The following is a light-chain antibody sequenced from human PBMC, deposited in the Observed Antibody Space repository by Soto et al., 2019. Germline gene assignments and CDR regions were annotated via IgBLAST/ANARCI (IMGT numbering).Light chain of an antibody. V-gene: IGKV3-15*01. Sequence: EIVMTQSADTLSVSPGERATLSCMASQSVSSNLAWYQQKPGQAPRLLIYGASTRATGIPARFSGSGSGTEFTLTISSLQSEDFAVFYCHQYGSSPPTFGQGTKVDIK. CDR2: GAS. J-gene: IGKJ1*01. CDR3: HQYGSSPPT. CDR1: QSVSSN.